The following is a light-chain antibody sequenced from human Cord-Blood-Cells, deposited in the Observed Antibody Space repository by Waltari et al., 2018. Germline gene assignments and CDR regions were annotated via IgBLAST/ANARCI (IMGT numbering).Light chain of an antibody. CDR2: EGS. CDR3: CSYAGSSTWV. Sequence: QSALTQPASVSGSLGQSITISCTGTSSDVGSYKLVSCYQQHPGKAPKLMIYEGSKRPSGVSNRFSGSKSGNTASLTISGLQAEDEADYYCCSYAGSSTWVFGGGTKLTVL. J-gene: IGLJ2*01. V-gene: IGLV2-23*01. CDR1: SSDVGSYKL.